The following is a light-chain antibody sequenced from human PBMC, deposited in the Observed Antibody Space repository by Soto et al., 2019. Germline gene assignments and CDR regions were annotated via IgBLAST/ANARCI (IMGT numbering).Light chain of an antibody. Sequence: DIQMTQSPSSLSASVGDRITITCRASQTISNFLNWYHLRPGKAPKLLVFGASSLQSGVPSRFTATGSGTDFTLTISDLQPEDFGTYSCQQTDSTPYTFGQGTSLELK. V-gene: IGKV1-39*01. CDR3: QQTDSTPYT. CDR1: QTISNF. J-gene: IGKJ2*01. CDR2: GAS.